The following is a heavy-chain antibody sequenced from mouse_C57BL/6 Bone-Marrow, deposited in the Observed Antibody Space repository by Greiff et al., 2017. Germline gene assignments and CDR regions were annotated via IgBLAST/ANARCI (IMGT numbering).Heavy chain of an antibody. D-gene: IGHD2-1*01. CDR1: GYTFTSYW. CDR2: IHPNSGST. Sequence: QVQLKQPGAELVKPGASVKLSCKASGYTFTSYWMHWVKQRPGQGLEWIGMIHPNSGSTNYNEKFKSKATLPVDKSSSTAYMQLSSLTSEDSAVYYCARPIDYGNIYWYFDDWGTGTTVTVSS. J-gene: IGHJ1*03. V-gene: IGHV1-64*01. CDR3: ARPIDYGNIYWYFDD.